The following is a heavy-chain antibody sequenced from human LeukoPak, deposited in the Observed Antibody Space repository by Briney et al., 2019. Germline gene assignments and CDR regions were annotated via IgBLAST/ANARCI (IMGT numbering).Heavy chain of an antibody. CDR1: GGSIGSYY. CDR2: IYHSGST. J-gene: IGHJ6*02. D-gene: IGHD4-17*01. Sequence: PSETLSLTCTVSGGSIGSYYWSWIRQPPGRGLEWIGYIYHSGSTNYNPSLKSRVTISVDTSKNQFSLKLSSVTAADTAVYYCAREDPQTTVPEGMDVWGQGTTVTVSS. V-gene: IGHV4-59*01. CDR3: AREDPQTTVPEGMDV.